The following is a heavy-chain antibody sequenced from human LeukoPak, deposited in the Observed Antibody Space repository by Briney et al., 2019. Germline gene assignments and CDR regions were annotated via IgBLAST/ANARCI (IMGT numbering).Heavy chain of an antibody. CDR3: ARHPRGRGYSYGPDN. CDR1: GGSISSSNW. J-gene: IGHJ4*02. V-gene: IGHV4-4*02. Sequence: PSETLSLTCAVSGGSISSSNWWSWVRQPPGKGLEWIGEIYHSGSTNYNPSLKSRVTISVDTSKNQFSLKLSSVTAADTAVYYCARHPRGRGYSYGPDNWGQGTLVTVSS. D-gene: IGHD5-18*01. CDR2: IYHSGST.